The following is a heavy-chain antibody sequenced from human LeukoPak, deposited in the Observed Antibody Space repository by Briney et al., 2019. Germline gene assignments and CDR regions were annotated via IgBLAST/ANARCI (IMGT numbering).Heavy chain of an antibody. CDR2: IYYSGST. Sequence: PSETLSLTCAVSGGSISSGGYSWSWIRQPPGKGPEWIGHIYYSGSTHYNPSLRSRVTISVDTSKNQFSLKLSSVTAADTAVYYCASTHVLLWFGERYYFDYWGQGTLVTVSS. D-gene: IGHD3-10*01. J-gene: IGHJ4*02. CDR3: ASTHVLLWFGERYYFDY. CDR1: GGSISSGGYS. V-gene: IGHV4-30-4*07.